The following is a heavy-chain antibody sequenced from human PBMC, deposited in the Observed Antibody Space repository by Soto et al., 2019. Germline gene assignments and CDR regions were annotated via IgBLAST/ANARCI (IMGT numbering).Heavy chain of an antibody. CDR3: ARVRTYYLRYCLAV. V-gene: IGHV4-34*01. CDR1: GGSISDYY. Sequence: PSETLSLTYAVCGGSISDYYWCWIRQPPGKGLEWIGKINHSGSTNYKPSLKSRVTISVDTSKNQFSLKLSSLTAADTAVYYCARVRTYYLRYCLAVWAKGPWVPV. J-gene: IGHJ6*03. CDR2: INHSGST. D-gene: IGHD1-26*01.